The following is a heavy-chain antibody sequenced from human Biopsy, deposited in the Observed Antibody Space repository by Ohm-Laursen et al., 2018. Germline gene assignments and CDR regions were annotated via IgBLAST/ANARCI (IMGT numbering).Heavy chain of an antibody. CDR2: ISDTGTT. Sequence: TLSLTCAVSGGSISSGGYYWSWIRQPPGKGLEWIGYISDTGTTNYNPSLRGRVAMSVDTSKNQFSLQLTSVTAADTAMFFCARLFRLDDYWNDDPPDGFDVWGQGTMVTVSS. J-gene: IGHJ3*01. CDR1: GGSISSGGYY. D-gene: IGHD3-3*01. V-gene: IGHV4-61*08. CDR3: ARLFRLDDYWNDDPPDGFDV.